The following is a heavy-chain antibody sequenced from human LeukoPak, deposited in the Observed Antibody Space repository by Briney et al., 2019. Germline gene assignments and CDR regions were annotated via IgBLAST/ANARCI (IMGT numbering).Heavy chain of an antibody. CDR1: GFTFSSYA. CDR2: ISGSGGST. V-gene: IGHV3-23*01. D-gene: IGHD1-26*01. Sequence: GGSLRLSCAASGFTFSSYAMSWVRQAPGKGLEWVSAISGSGGSTYYADSVKGRFTISRDNSKNTLYLQMNSLRAEDTAVYYCARDDLPSGSYSLNAFDIWGQGTMVTVSS. CDR3: ARDDLPSGSYSLNAFDI. J-gene: IGHJ3*02.